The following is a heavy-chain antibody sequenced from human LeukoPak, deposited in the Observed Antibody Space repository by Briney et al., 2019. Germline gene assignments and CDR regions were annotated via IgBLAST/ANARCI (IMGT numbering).Heavy chain of an antibody. Sequence: GGSLRLSCAASGFTFNTYAMSWVRQAPGKGLECVSSISGSGGSTYYADSVKGRFTISRDITKNTLYLQMNSLRAEDTATYYYAKDGLQSSEWLPPLNYWGQGTLVTVSS. CDR2: ISGSGGST. J-gene: IGHJ4*02. D-gene: IGHD3-3*01. CDR3: AKDGLQSSEWLPPLNY. CDR1: GFTFNTYA. V-gene: IGHV3-23*01.